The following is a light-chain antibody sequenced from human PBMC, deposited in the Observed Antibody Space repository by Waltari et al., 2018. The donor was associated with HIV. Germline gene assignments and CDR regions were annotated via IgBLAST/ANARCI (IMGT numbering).Light chain of an antibody. V-gene: IGLV2-23*02. CDR3: CSYAGSSTTVL. Sequence: QSALTQPASVSGSPGQSITISCTGTSSDVGSYNLVSWYQQNPGKAPKLMIYEVSKRPSGVSNRFSGSKSVNTASLTISGLQAEDEADYYCCSYAGSSTTVLFGGGTKLTVL. CDR1: SSDVGSYNL. CDR2: EVS. J-gene: IGLJ2*01.